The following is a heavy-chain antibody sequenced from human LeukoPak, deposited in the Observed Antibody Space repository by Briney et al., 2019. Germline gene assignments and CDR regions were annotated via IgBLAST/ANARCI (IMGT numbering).Heavy chain of an antibody. V-gene: IGHV1-46*01. Sequence: ASVKVSCKASGYTFTNSYIHWVRQAPGQVLEWMGLINPDGGNTNYAQNFQGRVTLTRDTYTSTVYMELSRLRDKDTAGYYCERPPGRIHYTSYADPPYYSYSMDVWGKGPTVPVSS. J-gene: IGHJ6*03. CDR1: GYTFTNSY. CDR3: ERPPGRIHYTSYADPPYYSYSMDV. D-gene: IGHD4-11*01. CDR2: INPDGGNT.